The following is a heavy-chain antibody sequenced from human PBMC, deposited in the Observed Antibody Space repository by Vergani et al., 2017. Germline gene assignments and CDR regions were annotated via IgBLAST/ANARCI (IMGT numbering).Heavy chain of an antibody. J-gene: IGHJ6*02. CDR3: AGDPDIVVVPAAPYYYYYYGMDV. D-gene: IGHD2-2*01. CDR1: GYTFTSYG. CDR2: ISAYNGNT. Sequence: QVQLVQSGAEVKKPGASVKVSCKASGYTFTSYGISWVRQAPGQGLEWMGWISAYNGNTNYAQKLQGRGTMTTDTSTSTAYMELRSLRSDDTAVYYCAGDPDIVVVPAAPYYYYYYGMDVWGQGTTVTVSS. V-gene: IGHV1-18*04.